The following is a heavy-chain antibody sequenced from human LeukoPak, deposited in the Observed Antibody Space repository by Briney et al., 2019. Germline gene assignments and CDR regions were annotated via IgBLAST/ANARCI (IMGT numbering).Heavy chain of an antibody. CDR2: ISGYNGST. D-gene: IGHD6-13*01. CDR1: GFTFTSYG. Sequence: ASVKVSCTPSGFTFTSYGISWMRQAPGQGLEWVGWISGYNGSTNYAQKFQDRVTMTTDTSTSTAYMELRNLRSDDTAFYYCARDRSSSARENWGQGTLVTVSS. V-gene: IGHV1-18*01. J-gene: IGHJ4*02. CDR3: ARDRSSSAREN.